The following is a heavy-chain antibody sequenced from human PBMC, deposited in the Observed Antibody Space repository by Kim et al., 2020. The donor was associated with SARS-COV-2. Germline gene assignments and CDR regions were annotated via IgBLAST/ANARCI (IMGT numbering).Heavy chain of an antibody. D-gene: IGHD3-3*01. CDR1: GYTFTSYA. CDR3: ARVPYDFWSGYLADYYFDY. Sequence: ASVKVSCKASGYTFTSYAMNWVRQAPGQGLEWMGWINTNTGNPTYAQGFTGRFVFSLDTSVSTAYLQISSLKAEDTAVYYCARVPYDFWSGYLADYYFDYWGQGTLVTVSS. J-gene: IGHJ4*02. V-gene: IGHV7-4-1*02. CDR2: INTNTGNP.